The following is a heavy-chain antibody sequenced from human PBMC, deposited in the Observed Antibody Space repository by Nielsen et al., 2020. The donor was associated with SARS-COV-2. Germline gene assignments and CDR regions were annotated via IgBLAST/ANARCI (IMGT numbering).Heavy chain of an antibody. Sequence: SETLSLTCTVSGGSISSGGYYWSWIRQHPGKGLEWIGYIYYSGSTYYNPSLKSRVTISVDTSKNQFSLKLSSVTAADTAVYYCARGGWSSSSVVDIDYWGQGTLVTVSS. D-gene: IGHD6-6*01. J-gene: IGHJ4*02. CDR3: ARGGWSSSSVVDIDY. CDR2: IYYSGST. V-gene: IGHV4-31*03. CDR1: GGSISSGGYY.